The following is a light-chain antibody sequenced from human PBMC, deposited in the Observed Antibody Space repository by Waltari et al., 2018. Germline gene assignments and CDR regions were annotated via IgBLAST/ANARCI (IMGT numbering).Light chain of an antibody. V-gene: IGKV3-20*01. J-gene: IGKJ2*01. Sequence: EIVLTQSPGTLSLSPGERASLSCRASQSVSDSYLAWYPQKPGQAPRLLIYDTSTRATGIPDRFSGSGSVTDFTLTISRLEPEDFALYYCQHYGTSPPLYTFGQGTKLEIK. CDR1: QSVSDSY. CDR2: DTS. CDR3: QHYGTSPPLYT.